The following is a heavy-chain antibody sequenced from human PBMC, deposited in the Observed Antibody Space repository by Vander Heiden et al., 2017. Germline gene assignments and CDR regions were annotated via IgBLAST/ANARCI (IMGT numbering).Heavy chain of an antibody. CDR2: ISGRGGST. CDR3: AKDHQDQLLPVAG. V-gene: IGHV3-23*01. CDR1: GFTFSSYA. D-gene: IGHD2-2*01. Sequence: EVQLLESGGGLVQPGVSLRLSCAASGFTFSSYAMGWVRQAPGKELEWVSAISGRGGSTYYADSVKGRFTISRDNSKNTLYLQMNSLRAEDTAVYYCAKDHQDQLLPVAGWGQGTLVTVSS. J-gene: IGHJ4*02.